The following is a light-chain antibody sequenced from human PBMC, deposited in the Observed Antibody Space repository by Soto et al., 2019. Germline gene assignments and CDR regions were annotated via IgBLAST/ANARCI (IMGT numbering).Light chain of an antibody. V-gene: IGLV1-40*01. CDR2: HNS. CDR3: HSFDSGLSGSV. CDR1: SSNIGAGYD. Sequence: QPVLTQPPSVSGAPGQRVTISCTGSSSNIGAGYDVHWYQQLPGTAPKLLIYHNSNRPSGVPDRFSGSRSGTSASLAITGLQTEDEADYYCHSFDSGLSGSVFGGGTKLTVL. J-gene: IGLJ3*02.